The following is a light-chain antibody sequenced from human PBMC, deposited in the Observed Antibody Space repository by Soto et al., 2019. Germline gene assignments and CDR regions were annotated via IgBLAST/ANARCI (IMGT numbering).Light chain of an antibody. Sequence: QSVLTQPASVSGSPGQSITISCTGTSSDVGGYDYVSWYQQPPGKAPKLMIYDVSNWPSGVSNRFSGSKSGNTASLTISGLQAEDEADYYCSSYTSRGTLVFGTGTKVTVL. CDR2: DVS. J-gene: IGLJ1*01. CDR3: SSYTSRGTLV. V-gene: IGLV2-14*01. CDR1: SSDVGGYDY.